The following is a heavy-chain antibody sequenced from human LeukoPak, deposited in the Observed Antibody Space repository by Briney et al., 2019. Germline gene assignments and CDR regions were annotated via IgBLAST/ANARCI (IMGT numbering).Heavy chain of an antibody. V-gene: IGHV4-34*01. CDR1: GGSFSGYY. Sequence: PSETLSLTCAVYGGSFSGYYWSWIRQPPGKGLEWIGEINHSGSTNYNPSLKSRVTISVDTSKNQFSLKLSSVTAVDTAVYYCARLNRRKVGDKAVVVPAAHFDYWGQGTLVTVSS. CDR3: ARLNRRKVGDKAVVVPAAHFDY. J-gene: IGHJ4*02. D-gene: IGHD2-2*01. CDR2: INHSGST.